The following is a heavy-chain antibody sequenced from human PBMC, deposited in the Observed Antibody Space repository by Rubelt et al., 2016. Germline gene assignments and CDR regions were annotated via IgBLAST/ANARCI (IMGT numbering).Heavy chain of an antibody. Sequence: QVQLQQGGAGLLKPSETLSLTCAVYGGSFSGYYWSWIRQPPGKGLEWIGEINHSGSTNYNPSLKSRVTISVDTSKNQFSLKLSSVTAADTAVYYCARGRMGFHYYYYGMDVWGQGTTVTVSS. CDR2: INHSGST. D-gene: IGHD1-26*01. J-gene: IGHJ6*02. V-gene: IGHV4-34*02. CDR1: GGSFSGYY. CDR3: ARGRMGFHYYYYGMDV.